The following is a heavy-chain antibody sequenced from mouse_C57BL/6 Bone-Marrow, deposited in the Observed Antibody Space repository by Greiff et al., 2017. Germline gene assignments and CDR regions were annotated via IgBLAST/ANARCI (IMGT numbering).Heavy chain of an antibody. J-gene: IGHJ1*03. CDR1: GYTFTSYW. CDR3: ARPYYYGSRGYFDV. Sequence: VQLQQPGAELVMPGASVKLSCKASGYTFTSYWMHWVKQRPGQGLEWIGEIDPSDSYTNYNGKFKGKATLTADKSSSTAYMQLSSLTSEDSAVYFCARPYYYGSRGYFDVWGTGTTVTVSS. D-gene: IGHD1-1*01. V-gene: IGHV1-69*01. CDR2: IDPSDSYT.